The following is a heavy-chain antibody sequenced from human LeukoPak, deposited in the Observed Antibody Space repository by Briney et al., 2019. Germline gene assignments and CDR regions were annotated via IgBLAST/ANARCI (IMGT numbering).Heavy chain of an antibody. Sequence: PSETLSLTCTVSGGSISSSSYYWGWIRQPPGKGLEWIGSIYYSGSTYYNPSLKSRVTISVDTSKNQCSLKLSSVTAADTAVYYCARRGGDCTNGVCYLFDYWGQGTLVTVSS. V-gene: IGHV4-39*01. CDR1: GGSISSSSYY. CDR3: ARRGGDCTNGVCYLFDY. J-gene: IGHJ4*02. D-gene: IGHD2-8*01. CDR2: IYYSGST.